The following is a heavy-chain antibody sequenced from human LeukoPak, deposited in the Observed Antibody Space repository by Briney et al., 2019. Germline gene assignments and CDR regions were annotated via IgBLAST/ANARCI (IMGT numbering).Heavy chain of an antibody. CDR3: AKGRGSDAFDI. V-gene: IGHV1-69*11. J-gene: IGHJ3*02. Sequence: SVKVSCKASGGIFSTYAFNWVRQPPGQGLEWMERIIPILHQANYAQKFRDRITISADESTSTAYMDLSSLRSEDTAVYYCAKGRGSDAFDIWGQGTVVTVSS. CDR1: GGIFSTYA. CDR2: IIPILHQA.